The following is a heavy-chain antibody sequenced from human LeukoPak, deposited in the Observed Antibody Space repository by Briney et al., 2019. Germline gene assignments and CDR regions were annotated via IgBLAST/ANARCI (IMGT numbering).Heavy chain of an antibody. CDR3: AKHRATSGLSTTDY. J-gene: IGHJ4*02. V-gene: IGHV3-23*01. CDR1: GFTFSSYA. Sequence: GGSLRLSCAASGFTFSSYAMNWVRQAPGKGLEWVSSISTSGGRTYYDDSVKGRFTISRDNSKNTLCLQMNSLRAEDTAVYYCAKHRATSGLSTTDYWGQGALVTVSS. D-gene: IGHD1-1*01. CDR2: ISTSGGRT.